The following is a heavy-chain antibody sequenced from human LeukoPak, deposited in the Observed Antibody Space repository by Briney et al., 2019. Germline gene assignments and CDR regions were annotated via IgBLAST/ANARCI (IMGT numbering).Heavy chain of an antibody. V-gene: IGHV1-18*01. CDR1: GYTFTSYG. Sequence: ASVKVSCKASGYTFTSYGISWVRQAPGQGLEWMEWISAYNGNTNYAQKLQGRVTMTTDTSTSTAYMELRSLRSDDTAVYYCARQVRAAMVPSALALGYWGQGTLVTVSS. J-gene: IGHJ4*02. D-gene: IGHD5-18*01. CDR2: ISAYNGNT. CDR3: ARQVRAAMVPSALALGY.